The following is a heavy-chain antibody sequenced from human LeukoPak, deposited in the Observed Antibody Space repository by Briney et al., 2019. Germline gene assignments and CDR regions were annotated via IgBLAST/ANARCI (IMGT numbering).Heavy chain of an antibody. CDR3: ARGWEVDRDGAFDV. D-gene: IGHD1-26*01. J-gene: IGHJ3*01. CDR1: GYTFTSLD. V-gene: IGHV1-8*01. Sequence: APVKVSCKASGYTFTSLDINWVRQATGQGLEWMGWMNPNSSNTGYAQKFQGRVTMTRDTSVDTAYMELNSLISEDTAMYYCARGWEVDRDGAFDVWGQGTMVTVSP. CDR2: MNPNSSNT.